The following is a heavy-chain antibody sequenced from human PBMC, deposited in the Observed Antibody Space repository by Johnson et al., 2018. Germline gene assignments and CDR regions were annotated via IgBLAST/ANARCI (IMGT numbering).Heavy chain of an antibody. D-gene: IGHD2-21*02. V-gene: IGHV3-33*01. CDR3: AREGHIVVVTGSKGMDV. Sequence: QVQLVESGGGVVQPGRSLRLSCAASGFTFSSYGMHWVRQAPGKGLEWVAVIWYDGSNKYYADSVKGRFTISSDNSKNTLYLQMNSLRAEDTAVYYCAREGHIVVVTGSKGMDVWGQGTTVTVSS. CDR1: GFTFSSYG. CDR2: IWYDGSNK. J-gene: IGHJ6*02.